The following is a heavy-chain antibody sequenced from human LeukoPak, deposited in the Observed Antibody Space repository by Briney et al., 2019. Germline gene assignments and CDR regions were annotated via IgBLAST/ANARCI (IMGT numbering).Heavy chain of an antibody. Sequence: SVKVSCKASGYTFTNYGLSWVRQAPGQGLEWMGGIIPVFGTPDYAQKFQDRVTITADESTSTVYMEMSSLRFEDTAVYYCARDESIAAAGTDPPPSGYYGMDVWAKGPRSPSP. V-gene: IGHV1-69*13. CDR2: IIPVFGTP. J-gene: IGHJ6*02. D-gene: IGHD6-13*01. CDR1: GYTFTNYG. CDR3: ARDESIAAAGTDPPPSGYYGMDV.